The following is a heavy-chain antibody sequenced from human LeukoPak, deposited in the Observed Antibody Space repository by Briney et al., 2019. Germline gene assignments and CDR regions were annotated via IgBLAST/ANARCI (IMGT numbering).Heavy chain of an antibody. D-gene: IGHD3-9*01. CDR3: ARTSPDYDILTGVDY. CDR2: INPNSGGT. V-gene: IGHV1-2*02. Sequence: ASVKVSCKASGYTFTGYYMHWVRQAPGQGLEWMGWINPNSGGTNYAQKFQGRVTMTRDTSISTAYMELSRLRSDDTAVYYCARTSPDYDILTGVDYWGQGTLVTVSS. J-gene: IGHJ4*02. CDR1: GYTFTGYY.